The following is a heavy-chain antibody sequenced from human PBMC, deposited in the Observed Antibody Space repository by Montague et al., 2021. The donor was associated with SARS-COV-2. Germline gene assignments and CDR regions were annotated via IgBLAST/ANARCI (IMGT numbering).Heavy chain of an antibody. Sequence: SLRLSCAASGFTFSSYGMHWVRQAPGKGLEWVAVIWYDGSNKYYADSVKGRFTISRDNSKNTLYLQMNSLRAEDTAVYYCAKEYNSSSTHYYGMDVWGQGTTVTVSS. CDR2: IWYDGSNK. V-gene: IGHV3-33*06. CDR3: AKEYNSSSTHYYGMDV. J-gene: IGHJ6*02. D-gene: IGHD6-6*01. CDR1: GFTFSSYG.